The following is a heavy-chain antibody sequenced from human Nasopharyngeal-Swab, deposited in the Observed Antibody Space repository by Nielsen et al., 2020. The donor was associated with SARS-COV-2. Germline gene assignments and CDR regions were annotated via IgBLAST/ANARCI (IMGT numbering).Heavy chain of an antibody. V-gene: IGHV1-18*01. CDR2: ISAYNGNT. J-gene: IGHJ4*02. CDR3: ARDQISRGTSNFDY. CDR1: GYTFTSYD. D-gene: IGHD4-23*01. Sequence: ASVKVSCKASGYTFTSYDISWVRQAPGQGLEWMGWISAYNGNTNYAQKLQGRVTMTTDTSTSTVYMEMRSLRSDDTAVYYCARDQISRGTSNFDYWGQGTLVTVSS.